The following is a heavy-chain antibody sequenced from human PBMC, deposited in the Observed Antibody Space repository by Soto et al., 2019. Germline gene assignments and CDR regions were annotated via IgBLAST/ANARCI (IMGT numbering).Heavy chain of an antibody. CDR1: GYTFTSYD. CDR3: ARGPGSWYYYYMDV. J-gene: IGHJ6*03. D-gene: IGHD6-13*01. CDR2: MNPNSGNT. V-gene: IGHV1-8*01. Sequence: ASVKVSCKASGYTFTSYDINWVRQATGQGLEWMGWMNPNSGNTGYAQKFQGRVTMTRNTSISTACMELSSLRSEDTAVYYCARGPGSWYYYYMDVWGKGTTVTVSS.